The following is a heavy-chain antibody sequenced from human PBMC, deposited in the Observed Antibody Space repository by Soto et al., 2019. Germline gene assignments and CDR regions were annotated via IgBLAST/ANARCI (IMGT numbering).Heavy chain of an antibody. CDR2: ISYDGSNK. CDR3: AKPGRAVAGYYFDY. J-gene: IGHJ4*02. D-gene: IGHD6-19*01. Sequence: QVQLVESGGGVVQPGRSLRLSCAASGFTFSSYGMHWVRQAPGKGLEWVAVISYDGSNKYYADSVKGRFTISRDNSKNTLYLQMNSLRAEDTAVYYCAKPGRAVAGYYFDYWGQGTLVTVSS. CDR1: GFTFSSYG. V-gene: IGHV3-30*18.